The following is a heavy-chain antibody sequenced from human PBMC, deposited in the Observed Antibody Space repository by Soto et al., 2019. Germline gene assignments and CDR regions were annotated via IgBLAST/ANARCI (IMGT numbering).Heavy chain of an antibody. D-gene: IGHD2-15*01. CDR2: ISGGGATT. Sequence: EVELLESGGGLVQPGGSLRLSCAASGFTFSSYAMSWVRQAPGKGLEWVSTISGGGATTYYADSVKGRFTISRDNSKNTLFLQMNSLRAEDTAVYYCAKDYCSAGSCGHNYWGQGTLVTVSS. CDR1: GFTFSSYA. V-gene: IGHV3-23*01. CDR3: AKDYCSAGSCGHNY. J-gene: IGHJ4*02.